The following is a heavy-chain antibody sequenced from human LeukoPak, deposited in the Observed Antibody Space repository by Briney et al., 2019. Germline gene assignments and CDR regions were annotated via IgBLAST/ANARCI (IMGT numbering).Heavy chain of an antibody. CDR3: ASHFGDYGPYLDY. J-gene: IGHJ4*02. V-gene: IGHV3-23*01. CDR1: GFSLKTYG. Sequence: GGSLRLSCEASGFSLKTYGMSWVRQAPGKGLEWVSGISGSGGSTYYADSVKGRFTISRHNSKNTLQMNSLRAADTAVYYCASHFGDYGPYLDYWGQGTLVTVSS. CDR2: ISGSGGST. D-gene: IGHD4-17*01.